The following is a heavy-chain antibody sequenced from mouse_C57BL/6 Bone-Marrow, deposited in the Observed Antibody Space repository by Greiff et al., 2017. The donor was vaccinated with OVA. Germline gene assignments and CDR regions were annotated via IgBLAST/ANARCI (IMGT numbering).Heavy chain of an antibody. CDR3: ARRQYDGYYLYYFDY. CDR1: GYNFTSYG. J-gene: IGHJ2*01. Sequence: VQLQQSGAELARPGASVKLSCKASGYNFTSYGISWVKQRTGQGLEWIGEIYPRSGNTYYNEKYKGKATLTADKSSSTAYMELRSLTSEDSAVYFWARRQYDGYYLYYFDYWGQGTTLTVSA. V-gene: IGHV1-81*01. CDR2: IYPRSGNT. D-gene: IGHD2-3*01.